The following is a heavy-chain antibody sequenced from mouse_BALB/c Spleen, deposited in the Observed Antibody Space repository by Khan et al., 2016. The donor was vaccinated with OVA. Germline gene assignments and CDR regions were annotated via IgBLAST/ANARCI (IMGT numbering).Heavy chain of an antibody. J-gene: IGHJ3*01. CDR2: ISYDGSN. D-gene: IGHD3-3*01. Sequence: EVQLQESGPGLVKPSQSLSLTCSVTGYSITSGYYWNWIRQFPGNKLEWMGYISYDGSNNYNPSLKNRISITRDTSKNQFFLKLNSVTTEDTATYYCAREGGRGFAYWGQGTLVTDSA. CDR1: GYSITSGYY. CDR3: AREGGRGFAY. V-gene: IGHV3-6*02.